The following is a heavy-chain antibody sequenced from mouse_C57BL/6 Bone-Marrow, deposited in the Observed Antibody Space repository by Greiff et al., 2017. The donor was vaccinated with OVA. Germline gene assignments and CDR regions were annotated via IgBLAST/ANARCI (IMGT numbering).Heavy chain of an antibody. Sequence: EVMLVESGGGLVKPGGSLKLSCAASGFTSSDYGMHWVRQAPEKGLEWVAYISSGSSTLYYADTVKGRFTISRDNAKNTLFLQMTSLRSEDTAMYYCARRDYYGSSFHWYFDVWGTGTTVTVSS. CDR1: GFTSSDYG. CDR2: ISSGSSTL. V-gene: IGHV5-17*01. D-gene: IGHD1-1*01. J-gene: IGHJ1*03. CDR3: ARRDYYGSSFHWYFDV.